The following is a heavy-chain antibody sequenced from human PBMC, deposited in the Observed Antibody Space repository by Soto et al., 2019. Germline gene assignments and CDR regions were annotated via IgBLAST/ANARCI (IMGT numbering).Heavy chain of an antibody. J-gene: IGHJ6*02. D-gene: IGHD6-13*01. Sequence: QVPLVQSGAEVKKPGASVKVSCKASGYTFTSYAMHWVRQAPGQRLEWMGWINAGNGNTKYSQKFQGRVTITRDTSASKAYMELSSLRSEDTAVYYCARDEGSSRWFYCYYDGMNVWGQGTMVTVSS. CDR3: ARDEGSSRWFYCYYDGMNV. CDR1: GYTFTSYA. V-gene: IGHV1-3*01. CDR2: INAGNGNT.